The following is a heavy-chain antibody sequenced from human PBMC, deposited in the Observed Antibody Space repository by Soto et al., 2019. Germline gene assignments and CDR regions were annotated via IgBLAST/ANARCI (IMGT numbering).Heavy chain of an antibody. CDR1: SDSMNSGGYY. Sequence: SSETLSLTCSVSSDSMNSGGYYWSWIRQHPGKGLEWIGYIYSNGDTYYNPSLKSRVTISVDTSKNQFSVNLTSVTAADTAVYYCARRGGSSSGYYYYAMDVWGQGTTVTVSS. J-gene: IGHJ6*02. V-gene: IGHV4-31*03. CDR2: IYSNGDT. CDR3: ARRGGSSSGYYYYAMDV. D-gene: IGHD6-6*01.